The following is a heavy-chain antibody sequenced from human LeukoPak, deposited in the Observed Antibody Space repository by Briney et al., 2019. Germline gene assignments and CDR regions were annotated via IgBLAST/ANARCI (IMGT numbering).Heavy chain of an antibody. J-gene: IGHJ4*02. CDR1: GYTFTSYG. V-gene: IGHV1-18*01. D-gene: IGHD2-2*01. Sequence: ASVKVSCKASGYTFTSYGISWVRQAPGQGLEWMGWISAYNGNTNYAQKLQGRVTMTTDTSTSTAYMELRSLRSDDTAVYYCAILDLGYCSSTSCYSDYWGQGTLVTVSS. CDR3: AILDLGYCSSTSCYSDY. CDR2: ISAYNGNT.